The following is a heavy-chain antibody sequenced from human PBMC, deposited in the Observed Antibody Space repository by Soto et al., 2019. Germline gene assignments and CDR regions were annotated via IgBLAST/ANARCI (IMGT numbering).Heavy chain of an antibody. Sequence: SVKVSCKASGGTFSSYAISWVRQAPGQGLEWMGGIIPIFGTANYAQKFQGRVTITADESTSTAYMELSSLRSEDTAVYYRARVHSGSYFPFDYWGQGTLVTVSS. D-gene: IGHD1-26*01. V-gene: IGHV1-69*13. CDR1: GGTFSSYA. CDR2: IIPIFGTA. CDR3: ARVHSGSYFPFDY. J-gene: IGHJ4*02.